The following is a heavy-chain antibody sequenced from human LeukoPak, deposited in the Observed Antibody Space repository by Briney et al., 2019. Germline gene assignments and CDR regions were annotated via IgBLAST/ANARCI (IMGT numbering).Heavy chain of an antibody. CDR2: INPSGGST. V-gene: IGHV1-46*01. CDR3: ARDFPDYYDSSGRENWFDP. Sequence: ASVKVSCKASGYTFTSYYMHWVRQAPGQGLEWMGIINPSGGSTSYAQKFQGRVTITRDTSTSTVYMELSSLRSEDTAVYYCARDFPDYYDSSGRENWFDPWGQGTLVTVSS. CDR1: GYTFTSYY. J-gene: IGHJ5*02. D-gene: IGHD3-22*01.